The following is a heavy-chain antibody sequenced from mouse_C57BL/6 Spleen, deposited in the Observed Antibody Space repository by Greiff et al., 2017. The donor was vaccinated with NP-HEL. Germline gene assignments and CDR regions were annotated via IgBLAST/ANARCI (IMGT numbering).Heavy chain of an antibody. Sequence: EVKVVESGPELVKPGASVKISCKASGYSFTGYYMNWVKQSPEKSLEWIGEINPSTGGTTYNQKFKAKATLTVDKSSSTAYMQLKSLTSEDSAVYYCASRTGTNFDYWGQGTTLTVSS. V-gene: IGHV1-42*01. J-gene: IGHJ2*01. CDR1: GYSFTGYY. CDR2: INPSTGGT. D-gene: IGHD4-1*01. CDR3: ASRTGTNFDY.